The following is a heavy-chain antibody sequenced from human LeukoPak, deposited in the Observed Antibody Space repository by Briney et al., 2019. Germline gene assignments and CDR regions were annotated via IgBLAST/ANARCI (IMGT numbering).Heavy chain of an antibody. CDR2: SKWGGDST. V-gene: IGHV3-9*01. J-gene: IGHJ6*02. Sequence: GRSLRLSCVASGFNFDDYAMHWVRQAPGKGLEWVASSKWGGDSTGYADSVKGRFTISRDNAKNSLYLEMNSLRPEDTALYYCARDMAHIRRTWSDSQFYYAMDVWGQGTTVTVSS. CDR3: ARDMAHIRRTWSDSQFYYAMDV. CDR1: GFNFDDYA. D-gene: IGHD1-1*01.